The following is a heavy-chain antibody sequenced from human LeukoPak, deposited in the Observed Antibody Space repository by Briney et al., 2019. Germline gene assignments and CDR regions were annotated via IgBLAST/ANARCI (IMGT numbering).Heavy chain of an antibody. CDR1: GGSISSGYW. Sequence: SETLSLTCAVSGGSISSGYWWSWVRQPPGKGLEWIGEISHGGSTNYNPSLKSRVTMSLDRSENQFSLKLTSMTAADTAVYYCARQEAFCVDYWGQGTLVTVSS. CDR2: ISHGGST. V-gene: IGHV4-4*02. D-gene: IGHD3-16*01. CDR3: ARQEAFCVDY. J-gene: IGHJ4*02.